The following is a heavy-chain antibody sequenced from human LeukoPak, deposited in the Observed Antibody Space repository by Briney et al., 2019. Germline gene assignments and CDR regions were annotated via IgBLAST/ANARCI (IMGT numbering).Heavy chain of an antibody. V-gene: IGHV1-18*01. CDR3: ARVGATYGAPLEYDY. CDR2: ISGYSGNT. CDR1: GYSFTKYG. Sequence: GASVKVSCKASGYSFTKYGISWVRQAPGQGLEWMGWISGYSGNTNYAPKLQGRVTMTTDTSTSTAYMELRSLTSADTGTYYCARVGATYGAPLEYDYWGQGTLVTVSS. J-gene: IGHJ4*02. D-gene: IGHD4/OR15-4a*01.